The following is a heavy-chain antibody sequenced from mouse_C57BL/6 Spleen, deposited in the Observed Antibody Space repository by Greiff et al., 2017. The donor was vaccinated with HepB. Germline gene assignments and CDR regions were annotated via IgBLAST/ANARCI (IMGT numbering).Heavy chain of an antibody. Sequence: EVQGVESGGDLVKPGGSLKLSCAASGFTFSSYGMSWVRQTPDKRLEWVATISSGGSYTYYPDSVKGRFTISRDNAKNTLYLQMSSLKSEDTAMYYCARHGLDGYYPFDYWGQGTTLTVSS. J-gene: IGHJ2*01. CDR1: GFTFSSYG. V-gene: IGHV5-6*01. D-gene: IGHD2-3*01. CDR3: ARHGLDGYYPFDY. CDR2: ISSGGSYT.